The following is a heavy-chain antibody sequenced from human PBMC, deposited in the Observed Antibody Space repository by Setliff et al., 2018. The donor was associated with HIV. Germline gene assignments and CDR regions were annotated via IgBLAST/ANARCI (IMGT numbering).Heavy chain of an antibody. D-gene: IGHD1-26*01. V-gene: IGHV3-23*01. CDR2: IGGSTGST. CDR3: AKPLTQWGVSPYHYAVDV. CDR1: GFTFSSYA. Sequence: GGSLRLSCAVSGFTFSSYAMTWVRQAPGKGLEWVSAIGGSTGSTYYADSVKGRFTISTDNSKNTLYLQMNSLRAEDTAVYYCAKPLTQWGVSPYHYAVDVWGQGTTVTVSS. J-gene: IGHJ6*02.